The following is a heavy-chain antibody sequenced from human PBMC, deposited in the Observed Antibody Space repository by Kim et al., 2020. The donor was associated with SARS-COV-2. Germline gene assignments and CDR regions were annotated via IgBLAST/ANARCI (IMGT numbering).Heavy chain of an antibody. V-gene: IGHV4-31*02. J-gene: IGHJ4*02. CDR3: ARTYGSGSYWGYFDY. Sequence: PTLKSRVTISVDTSKNQFSLKLSSVTAADTAVYYCARTYGSGSYWGYFDYWGQGTLVTVSS. D-gene: IGHD3-10*01.